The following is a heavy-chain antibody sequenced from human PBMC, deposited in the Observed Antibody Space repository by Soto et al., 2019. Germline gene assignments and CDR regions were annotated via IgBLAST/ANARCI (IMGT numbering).Heavy chain of an antibody. CDR2: IYYSGST. J-gene: IGHJ5*02. V-gene: IGHV4-31*03. CDR1: GGSISGGADY. CDR3: ATSVLMATIPDT. D-gene: IGHD2-21*01. Sequence: QVQLQESGPGLVKPSQTLSLTCTVSGGSISGGADYCSWIRHHPGKGLEWIGYIYYSGSTYYNPSLKSRVAISVDTSKNQFSLKLTSVTAADTAVYYCATSVLMATIPDTWGQGTLVTVSS.